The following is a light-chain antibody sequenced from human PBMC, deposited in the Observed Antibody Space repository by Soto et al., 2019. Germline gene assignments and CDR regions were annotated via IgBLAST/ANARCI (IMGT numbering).Light chain of an antibody. CDR3: SSYTRSSSVV. Sequence: QSVLTQPPSVSGAPGQRVTISCTGSRSNIGAGYDVHWYQQFPGTAPKLLIYGNTNRPSGVPDRFSGTKSGTSASLAITGLQVEDEADYYCSSYTRSSSVVFGGGTKLTVL. V-gene: IGLV1-40*01. CDR2: GNT. CDR1: RSNIGAGYD. J-gene: IGLJ2*01.